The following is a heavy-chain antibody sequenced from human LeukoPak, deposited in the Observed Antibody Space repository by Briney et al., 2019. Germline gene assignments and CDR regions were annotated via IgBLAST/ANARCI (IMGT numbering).Heavy chain of an antibody. J-gene: IGHJ3*02. CDR1: GGSINSATDY. CDR3: ARGIAARPVGAFDI. Sequence: SETLSLTCTVSGGSINSATDYWGWVRQPPGKGLEWHGSSYSSGSTSYTPSLESRVTMSVDTSKNQFSLKLSSVTAADPAVYYCARGIAARPVGAFDIWGQGTMVTVS. D-gene: IGHD6-6*01. CDR2: SYSSGST. V-gene: IGHV4-39*01.